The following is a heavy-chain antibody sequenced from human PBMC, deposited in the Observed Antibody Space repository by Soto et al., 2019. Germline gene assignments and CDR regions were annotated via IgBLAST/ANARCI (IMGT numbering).Heavy chain of an antibody. D-gene: IGHD3-10*01. CDR2: IYYSGST. CDR3: ARPYYYGSGSVS. J-gene: IGHJ4*02. Sequence: SETLSLTCTVSGGSISSSSYYWGWIRQPPGKGLEWIGSIYYSGSTYYNPSLKSRVTISVDTSKNQFSLKLSSVTAADTAVYYCARPYYYGSGSVSWGQGTLVTVSS. V-gene: IGHV4-39*01. CDR1: GGSISSSSYY.